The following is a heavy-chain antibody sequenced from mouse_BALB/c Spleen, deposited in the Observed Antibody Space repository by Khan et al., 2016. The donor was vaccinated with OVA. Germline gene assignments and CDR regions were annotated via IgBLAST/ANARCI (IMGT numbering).Heavy chain of an antibody. CDR3: ARGRSTTASWFAY. CDR2: ISSGGST. J-gene: IGHJ3*01. V-gene: IGHV5-6-5*01. D-gene: IGHD1-2*01. Sequence: EVKLVESGGGLVKPGGSLKLSCAASGFTFSSYAMSWVRQTPEKRLEWVASISSGGSTYYPDSVKGRFTISRDNARNILYLQMSSLRSEDTAVYYCARGRSTTASWFAYWGQGTLVTVSA. CDR1: GFTFSSYA.